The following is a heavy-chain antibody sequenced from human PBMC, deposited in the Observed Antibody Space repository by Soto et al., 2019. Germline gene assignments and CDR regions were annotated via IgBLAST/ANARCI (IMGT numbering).Heavy chain of an antibody. J-gene: IGHJ6*03. D-gene: IGHD3-3*01. Sequence: GGSLRLSCAASGFTFDDYAMHWVRQAPGKGLEWVSGISWNSGSIGYADSVKGRFTISRDNAKNSLYLQMNSLRAEDTALYYCAKEPRFLEGGYYYYYMDVWGKGTTVTVSS. V-gene: IGHV3-9*01. CDR3: AKEPRFLEGGYYYYYMDV. CDR2: ISWNSGSI. CDR1: GFTFDDYA.